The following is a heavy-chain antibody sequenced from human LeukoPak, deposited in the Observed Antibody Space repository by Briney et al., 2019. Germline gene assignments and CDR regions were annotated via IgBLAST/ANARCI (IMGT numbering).Heavy chain of an antibody. V-gene: IGHV1-2*02. CDR3: ARALRMGGAFDI. CDR2: INPNSGGT. D-gene: IGHD2-8*01. CDR1: GYTFTGYY. Sequence: ASVKVSCKASGYTFTGYYMHWVRQAPGQGLEWMGWINPNSGGTNYAQKFQGRVTMTRDTSISTAYMELSSLRSEDTAVYYCARALRMGGAFDIWGQGTMVTVSS. J-gene: IGHJ3*02.